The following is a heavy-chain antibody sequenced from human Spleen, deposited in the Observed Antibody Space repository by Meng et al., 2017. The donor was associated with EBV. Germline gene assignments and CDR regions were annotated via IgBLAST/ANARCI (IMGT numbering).Heavy chain of an antibody. J-gene: IGHJ4*02. D-gene: IGHD2-2*01. CDR3: ASRSCPTTSCRQD. Sequence: VELREEGPRLGKPSWALSLTCGVAGDSISSGKGWSWVRSPLGEGREWIGEIYHSRSTNNNPPLTSRITILVATTENQFSLRLSSVTAADTDVYYCASRSCPTTSCRQDWGQGTLVTVSS. CDR1: GDSISSGKG. CDR2: IYHSRST. V-gene: IGHV4-4*02.